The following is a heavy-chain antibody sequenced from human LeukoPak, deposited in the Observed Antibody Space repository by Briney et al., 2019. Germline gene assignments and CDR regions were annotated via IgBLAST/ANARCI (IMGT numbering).Heavy chain of an antibody. CDR1: GGSITTSSYY. V-gene: IGHV4-39*01. D-gene: IGHD2-2*01. J-gene: IGHJ4*02. CDR2: IYYSGST. Sequence: PSETLSLTCAVSGGSITTSSYYWGWIRQSPGKGLEWIGSIYYSGSTYYNPSLKSRVTISADTSKKQFSLNLSSVTAADTAVYYCVRHPDIVVRPAAIYWGQGTLVTVSS. CDR3: VRHPDIVVRPAAIY.